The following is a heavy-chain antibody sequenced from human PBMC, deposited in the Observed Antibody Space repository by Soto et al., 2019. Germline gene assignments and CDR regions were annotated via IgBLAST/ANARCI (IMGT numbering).Heavy chain of an antibody. V-gene: IGHV4-59*01. D-gene: IGHD5-18*01. Sequence: QVQLQQSGPGLVKPSETLSLTCSVSGGSIRSYYWSWIRQSPEKGLEWIGYFYHSGNSNYNPSLKSRVTISVDTSKNQLSLSLRSVPAADTAVYFCARISSVDPYGYVNGGLDVWGQVTTVTVSS. CDR3: ARISSVDPYGYVNGGLDV. CDR2: FYHSGNS. J-gene: IGHJ6*02. CDR1: GGSIRSYY.